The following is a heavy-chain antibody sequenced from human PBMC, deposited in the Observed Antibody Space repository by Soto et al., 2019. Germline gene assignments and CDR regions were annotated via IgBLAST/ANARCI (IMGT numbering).Heavy chain of an antibody. V-gene: IGHV1-3*01. CDR3: ARNYGSGSYYFLSWFDP. Sequence: ASVKVSCKASGYTFTSYAMRWVRQAPGQRLEWMGWINAGNGNTKYSQKFQGRVTITRDTSASTAYMELSSLRSEDTAVYYCARNYGSGSYYFLSWFDPWGQGTLVTVSS. CDR1: GYTFTSYA. J-gene: IGHJ5*02. D-gene: IGHD3-10*01. CDR2: INAGNGNT.